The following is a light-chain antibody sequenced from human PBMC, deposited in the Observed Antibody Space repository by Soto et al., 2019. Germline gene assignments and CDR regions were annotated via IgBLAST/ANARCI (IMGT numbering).Light chain of an antibody. CDR3: QQRSNWPPT. CDR2: GAS. CDR1: QSVSSSY. J-gene: IGKJ1*01. Sequence: EIVLTQSPGTLSLSPGERATLSCRASQSVSSSYLAWYQQKPGQAPRLLIYGASSRATGIPDRFSGSGSGTDFTLTISRLEHEDFAVYYCQQRSNWPPTFGQGTKVDNK. V-gene: IGKV3D-20*02.